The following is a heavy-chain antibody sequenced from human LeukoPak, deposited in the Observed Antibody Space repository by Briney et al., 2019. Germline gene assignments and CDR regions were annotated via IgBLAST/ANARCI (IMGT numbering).Heavy chain of an antibody. J-gene: IGHJ2*01. D-gene: IGHD6-13*01. CDR1: GFTFSSYD. V-gene: IGHV3-13*01. Sequence: GGSLRLSCAASGFTFSSYDMHWVRQATGKGLEWVSGIGTAGDIYYPGSVKGRFTISRENAKNSLYLQVNSLRAGDTAVYYGARAGYSSTWYSRYFDLWGRGTLVTVSS. CDR3: ARAGYSSTWYSRYFDL. CDR2: IGTAGDI.